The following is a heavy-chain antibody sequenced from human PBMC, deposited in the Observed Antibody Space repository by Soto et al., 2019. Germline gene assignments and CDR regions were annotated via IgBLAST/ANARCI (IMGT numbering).Heavy chain of an antibody. D-gene: IGHD3-22*01. CDR2: IYYSGST. J-gene: IGHJ4*02. CDR1: GGSISSSSYY. CDR3: ASDYYDSSGYYPIDY. Sequence: SETLSLTCTVSGGSISSSSYYWGWIRQPPGKGLEWIGSIYYSGSTYYNPSLKSRVTISVDTSKNQFSLKLSSVTAADTAVYYCASDYYDSSGYYPIDYWGQGTLVTVSS. V-gene: IGHV4-39*01.